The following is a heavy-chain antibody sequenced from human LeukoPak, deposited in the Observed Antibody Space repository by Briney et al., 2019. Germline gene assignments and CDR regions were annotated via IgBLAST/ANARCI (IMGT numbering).Heavy chain of an antibody. CDR1: GGSISSYY. CDR2: IGTNSTTI. Sequence: ETLSLTCTVSGGSISSYYWSWVRQPPGKGLEWVSNIGTNSTTIYYADAVKGRFTISRDNSKNTLYLQMHSLREEDAAVYHCAKEEYYYEISGRYFDYWGQGTLVTVSS. CDR3: AKEEYYYEISGRYFDY. V-gene: IGHV3-48*02. D-gene: IGHD3-22*01. J-gene: IGHJ4*02.